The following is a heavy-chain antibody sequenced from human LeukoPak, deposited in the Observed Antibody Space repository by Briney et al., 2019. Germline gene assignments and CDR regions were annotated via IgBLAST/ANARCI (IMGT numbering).Heavy chain of an antibody. CDR1: GYTFNSYD. CDR3: ARVLYHDSAIDY. V-gene: IGHV1-8*01. J-gene: IGHJ4*02. CDR2: MNPNSGNT. Sequence: ASVKVSCKASGYTFNSYDINWVRQATGQGLEWMGWMNPNSGNTGYAQKFQGRVTMTRNTSISTAYMELSSLRSEDTAVYYCARVLYHDSAIDYWGQGTLVTVSS. D-gene: IGHD2-2*02.